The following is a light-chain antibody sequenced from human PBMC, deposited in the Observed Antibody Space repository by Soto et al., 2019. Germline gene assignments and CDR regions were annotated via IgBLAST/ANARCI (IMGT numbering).Light chain of an antibody. Sequence: QSALTQPASVSGSPGQSITISCTGTSSDVGGYNYVSWYQQHPGKAPKLMIYDVSNRPSGVSNRFSGSKSGNTASLNISGLQGEDEADYYCSSYTSSSTSYVFGTGTKLTVL. CDR2: DVS. J-gene: IGLJ1*01. V-gene: IGLV2-14*01. CDR1: SSDVGGYNY. CDR3: SSYTSSSTSYV.